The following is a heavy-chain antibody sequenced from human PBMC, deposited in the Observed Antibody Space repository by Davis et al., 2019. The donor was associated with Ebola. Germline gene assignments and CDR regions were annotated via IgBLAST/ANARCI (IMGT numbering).Heavy chain of an antibody. V-gene: IGHV3-48*02. CDR2: ISSSSSTI. D-gene: IGHD4-23*01. CDR3: ARDLGRWGPYYYYGMDV. Sequence: PGGSLRLSCAASGFTFSSYSMNWVRQAPGKGLEWVSYISSSSSTIYYADSVKGRFTISRDNAKNSLYLQMNSLRDEDTAVYYCARDLGRWGPYYYYGMDVWGQGTTVTVSS. CDR1: GFTFSSYS. J-gene: IGHJ6*02.